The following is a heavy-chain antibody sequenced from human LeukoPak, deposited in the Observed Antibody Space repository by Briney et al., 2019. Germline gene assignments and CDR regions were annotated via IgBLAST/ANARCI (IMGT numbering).Heavy chain of an antibody. V-gene: IGHV4-59*01. CDR2: IYYSGST. CDR1: GGSISNKY. CDR3: ARDTTGTTGGYYYYYMDV. J-gene: IGHJ6*03. Sequence: PSETLSLTCTVSGGSISNKYWSWIRQPPGKGLEWIGYIYYSGSTNYSPSLKSRVTILADTSKNQFSLKLSSVTAADTAVYYCARDTTGTTGGYYYYYMDVWGKGTTVTVSS. D-gene: IGHD1-1*01.